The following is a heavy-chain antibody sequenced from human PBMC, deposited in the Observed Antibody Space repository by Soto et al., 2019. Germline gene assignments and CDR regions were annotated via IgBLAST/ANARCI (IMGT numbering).Heavy chain of an antibody. CDR1: GGSISSADYY. V-gene: IGHV4-31*03. CDR2: IYYSGST. CDR3: ARYGSETYYPTTFDC. D-gene: IGHD3-10*01. J-gene: IGHJ4*02. Sequence: QVQLQESGPGLVKPSQTLSLTCTVSGGSISSADYYWSWIRQHPGKGLEWIGYIYYSGSTYYNPSLKSRVTISVDTSKNQFSLKLSSVTAADTAVYYCARYGSETYYPTTFDCWGQGTLVTVSS.